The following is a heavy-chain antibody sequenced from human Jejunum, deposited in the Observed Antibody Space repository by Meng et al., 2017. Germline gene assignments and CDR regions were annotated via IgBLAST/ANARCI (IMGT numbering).Heavy chain of an antibody. CDR3: TILSHCTGGTCYPYDY. V-gene: IGHV1-18*01. D-gene: IGHD2-15*01. CDR1: GYTFTSYG. Sequence: QGQLVQSGSEGKKPGASVKVSCKTSGYTFTSYGISWVRQAPGQGLEWMGWISAYNGNTNYAQKFQGRVTMTTDTSTSTAYMELRSLRSDDTAVYYCTILSHCTGGTCYPYDYWGQGTLVTVSS. J-gene: IGHJ4*02. CDR2: ISAYNGNT.